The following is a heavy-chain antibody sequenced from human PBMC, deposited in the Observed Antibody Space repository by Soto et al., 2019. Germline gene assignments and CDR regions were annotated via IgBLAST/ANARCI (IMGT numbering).Heavy chain of an antibody. J-gene: IGHJ4*01. CDR1: GDXATNLL. Sequence: EXQKISDECSGDXATNLLLHWVRYLPGKGLEWMGRIDPRDSETNYSPSFQGHVTISTAKSVNTAYLQWSSLKASDTALYYCARREYSYSRGSFDYWGHGTLVTVSS. CDR3: ARREYSYSRGSFDY. V-gene: IGHV5-10-1*01. D-gene: IGHD3-22*01. CDR2: IDPRDSET.